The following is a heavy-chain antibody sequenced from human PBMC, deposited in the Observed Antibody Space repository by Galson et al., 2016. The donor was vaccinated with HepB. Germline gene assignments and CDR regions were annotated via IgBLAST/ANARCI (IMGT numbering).Heavy chain of an antibody. J-gene: IGHJ4*02. CDR3: ASEGGHLSHYGH. V-gene: IGHV3-33*08. CDR1: GFSSYW. D-gene: IGHD3-10*01. CDR2: IWHDGSKK. Sequence: SLRLSCAGSGFSSYWMHWVRQAPGKGLEWVAVIWHDGSKKFYADSVTGRFSISKDNTNNMLYLQMNSLRAEDTAVYYCASEGGHLSHYGHWGRGSLVTVSS.